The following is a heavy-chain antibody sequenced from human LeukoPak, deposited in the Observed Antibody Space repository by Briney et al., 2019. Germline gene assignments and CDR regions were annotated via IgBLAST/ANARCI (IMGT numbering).Heavy chain of an antibody. Sequence: GGSLRLSCAASGFTFSSYSMNWVRQAPGKGLEWVSTFKTKYNQVYYAESVRGRFTISTDNSKNTVYLQMNSLRAEDTALYYCARSVPDYTRFDYWGQGALVTVSS. CDR2: FKTKYNQV. CDR3: ARSVPDYTRFDY. D-gene: IGHD4-11*01. V-gene: IGHV3-21*04. CDR1: GFTFSSYS. J-gene: IGHJ4*02.